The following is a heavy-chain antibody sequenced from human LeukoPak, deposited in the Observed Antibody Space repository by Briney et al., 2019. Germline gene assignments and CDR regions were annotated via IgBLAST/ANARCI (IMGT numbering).Heavy chain of an antibody. Sequence: GGSLRLSCVTSGFTFSSYNMNWVRQAPGKGLEWVGRTKGKTDGGTTDYAAPVKGRFTISRDDSKNTLYLQMNSLKTEDTAVYYCTTDEWNWGQGTLVTVSS. CDR2: TKGKTDGGTT. CDR1: GFTFSSYN. CDR3: TTDEWN. D-gene: IGHD3-3*01. V-gene: IGHV3-15*01. J-gene: IGHJ4*02.